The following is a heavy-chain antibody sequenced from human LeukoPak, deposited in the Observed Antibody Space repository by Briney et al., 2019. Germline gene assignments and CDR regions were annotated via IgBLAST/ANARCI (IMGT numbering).Heavy chain of an antibody. J-gene: IGHJ5*02. CDR1: GGSISSYY. CDR3: ARGGGSGYYNNWFDP. CDR2: IYYSGST. D-gene: IGHD3-22*01. Sequence: PSETLSLTCIVSGGSISSYYWSWIRQPPGKGLEWIGDIYYSGSTNYNPSLKSRVTISVDTSENHFSLKLSSVTAADTAVYYCARGGGSGYYNNWFDPWGQGTLVTVSS. V-gene: IGHV4-59*01.